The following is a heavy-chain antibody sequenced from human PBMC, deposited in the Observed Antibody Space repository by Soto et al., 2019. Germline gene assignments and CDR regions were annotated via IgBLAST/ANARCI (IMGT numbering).Heavy chain of an antibody. CDR3: ARVEDCSGGSCSFGYYYYGMDV. V-gene: IGHV1-18*01. CDR1: GYTFTSYG. CDR2: ISAYNGNT. Sequence: ASVKVSCKASGYTFTSYGISWVRQAPGQGLEWMGWISAYNGNTNYAQKHQGRVTMTTDTSTSTAYMELRSLRSDDTAVYYCARVEDCSGGSCSFGYYYYGMDVWGQGTTVTVSS. D-gene: IGHD2-15*01. J-gene: IGHJ6*02.